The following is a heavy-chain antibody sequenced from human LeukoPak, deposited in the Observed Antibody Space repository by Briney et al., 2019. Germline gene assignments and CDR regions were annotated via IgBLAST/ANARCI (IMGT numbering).Heavy chain of an antibody. D-gene: IGHD3-22*01. CDR2: ISYDGSNK. CDR3: ARGLHYYYDSSGYQPFDY. CDR1: GFTFSSYG. Sequence: GGSLRLSCAASGFTFSSYGMHWVRQAPGKGLEWVAVISYDGSNKYYADSVKGRFTISRDNSKNTLYLQMNSLRAEDTAVYYCARGLHYYYDSSGYQPFDYWGQGTLVTVSS. J-gene: IGHJ4*02. V-gene: IGHV3-30*03.